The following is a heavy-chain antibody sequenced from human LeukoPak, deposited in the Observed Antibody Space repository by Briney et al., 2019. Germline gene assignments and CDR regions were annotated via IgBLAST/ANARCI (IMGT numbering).Heavy chain of an antibody. Sequence: PGGSLRLSCAASGFTFSNAWMSWARQAPGKGLEWVGHIISKTDGGTTDYAAPVKGRFTISRDDSKNTLYLQMNSLKTEDTAVYYCTSNSSGWDYYYYYMDVWGKVTTVTVSS. CDR2: IISKTDGGTT. J-gene: IGHJ6*03. CDR3: TSNSSGWDYYYYYMDV. D-gene: IGHD6-19*01. V-gene: IGHV3-15*01. CDR1: GFTFSNAW.